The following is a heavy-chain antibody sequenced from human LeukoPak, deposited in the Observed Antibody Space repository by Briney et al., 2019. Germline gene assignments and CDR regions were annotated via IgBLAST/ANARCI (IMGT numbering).Heavy chain of an antibody. CDR2: IYYNGAT. V-gene: IGHV4-59*08. CDR1: GGSISSYY. CDR3: ARHGSGGSSYTYFDS. J-gene: IGHJ4*02. Sequence: SETLSLTCTVSGGSISSYYWNWIRQPPGKGLEWIGYIYYNGATNYSPSLKSRVTISVDMSKNQFSLQLSSVTAADTAVYYCARHGSGGSSYTYFDSWGQGTLVTVSS. D-gene: IGHD2-15*01.